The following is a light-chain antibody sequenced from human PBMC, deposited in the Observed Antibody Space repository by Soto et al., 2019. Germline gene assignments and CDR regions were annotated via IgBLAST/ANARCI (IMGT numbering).Light chain of an antibody. CDR3: SSFAGSNNLGV. CDR2: EVN. J-gene: IGLJ1*01. CDR1: SSDVGGYNY. Sequence: QSALTQPPSASGSPGQSVTISCTGTSSDVGGYNYVSWYQQYPGKAPKLMIYEVNKRPSGVPDRFSGSKSGNTASLTVSGLQAEDEADYYCSSFAGSNNLGVFGTGTQLTVL. V-gene: IGLV2-8*01.